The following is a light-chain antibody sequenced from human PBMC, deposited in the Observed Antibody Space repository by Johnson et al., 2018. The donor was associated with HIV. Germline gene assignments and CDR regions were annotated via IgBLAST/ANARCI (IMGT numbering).Light chain of an antibody. Sequence: HSVLTQPPSVSAAPGQKVTISCSGSSSNIGNNYVSWYQQVPGTAPKLLIYDNDKRPSGIPDRFSASKSGTSATLDITGLQTGDEADYYCGTWDNSLNVYVFGTGTKVTVL. CDR1: SSNIGNNY. V-gene: IGLV1-51*01. J-gene: IGLJ1*01. CDR3: GTWDNSLNVYV. CDR2: DND.